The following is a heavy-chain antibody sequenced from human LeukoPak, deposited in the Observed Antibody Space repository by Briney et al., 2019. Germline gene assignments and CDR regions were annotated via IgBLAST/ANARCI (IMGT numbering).Heavy chain of an antibody. Sequence: GASMKVPCKASGYTFTSYDINWVRQATGQGLEWMGWMNPNSGNTGYAQKFQGRVTMTRNTSISTAYMELSSLRSEDTAVYYCARGQTGYYYYAMDVWGQGATVTVSS. V-gene: IGHV1-8*01. CDR2: MNPNSGNT. CDR1: GYTFTSYD. CDR3: ARGQTGYYYYAMDV. J-gene: IGHJ6*02.